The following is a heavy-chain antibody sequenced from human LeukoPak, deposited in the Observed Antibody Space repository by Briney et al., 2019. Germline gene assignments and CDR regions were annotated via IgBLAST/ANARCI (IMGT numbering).Heavy chain of an antibody. CDR2: IRYDGSNK. CDR1: GFTFRNYG. J-gene: IGHJ4*02. CDR3: AKDLTPAADGTYFDY. V-gene: IGHV3-30*02. Sequence: PGGSLRLSCAASGFTFRNYGMHWVRQAPGKGLEWVAFIRYDGSNKYYADSVKGRFTISRDNSKNTLYLQMNSLRAEDTAVFYCAKDLTPAADGTYFDYWGQGTLVTVSS. D-gene: IGHD6-13*01.